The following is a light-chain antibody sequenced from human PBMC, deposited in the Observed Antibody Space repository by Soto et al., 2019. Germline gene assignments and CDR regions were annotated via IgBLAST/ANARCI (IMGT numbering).Light chain of an antibody. CDR1: QSVSTN. V-gene: IGKV3-15*01. CDR2: SVS. CDR3: QQYNNWWT. J-gene: IGKJ1*01. Sequence: EIVMTQSPVTLSVSPGEGATLSCSASQSVSTNLAWYQQKPGQAPRLLIYSVSTRATGIPARFSGSGSGTEFTLTISSLQSEDFAVYYCQQYNNWWTFGQGTKVEIK.